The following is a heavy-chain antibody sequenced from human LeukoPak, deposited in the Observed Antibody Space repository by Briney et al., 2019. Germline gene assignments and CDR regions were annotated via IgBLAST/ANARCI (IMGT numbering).Heavy chain of an antibody. Sequence: WGSLRLSCAVSGFTFNIYDMYWVRQAPGKGLEWVAFIRYDGGNEYYADSVKGRFTISRDNSKNTLYLQMNSLRPEDTAVYYCTKLASVSTDYWGQGTLVTVS. CDR3: TKLASVSTDY. CDR1: GFTFNIYD. D-gene: IGHD4-11*01. V-gene: IGHV3-30*02. CDR2: IRYDGGNE. J-gene: IGHJ4*02.